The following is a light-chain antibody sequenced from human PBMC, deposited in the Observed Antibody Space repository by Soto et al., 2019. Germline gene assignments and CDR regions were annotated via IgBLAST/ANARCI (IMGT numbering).Light chain of an antibody. V-gene: IGKV3-15*01. Sequence: VLTQSPGTLSLSPGERATLSCRASQTLSSRHLAWYQQKPGQAPRLLILGASTRATGIPARFSGSGSGTEFTLSISSLQSEDFAVYYCQHRMNWPLTFGQGTRLEIK. CDR2: GAS. J-gene: IGKJ5*01. CDR3: QHRMNWPLT. CDR1: QTLSSRH.